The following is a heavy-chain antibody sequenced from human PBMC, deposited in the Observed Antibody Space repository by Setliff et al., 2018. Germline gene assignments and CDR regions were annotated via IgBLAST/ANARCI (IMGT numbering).Heavy chain of an antibody. J-gene: IGHJ3*02. D-gene: IGHD3-3*01. Sequence: PSETLSLTCTVSGGSISSSSYYWGWIRQPPGKGLEWIGSIYYSGSTYYNPSLKSRVTISVDTSKNQFSLKLSSVTAADTAVHYCARGRDYNFWSGYYSPDAFDIWGQGTMVTVSS. CDR3: ARGRDYNFWSGYYSPDAFDI. CDR2: IYYSGST. V-gene: IGHV4-39*07. CDR1: GGSISSSSYY.